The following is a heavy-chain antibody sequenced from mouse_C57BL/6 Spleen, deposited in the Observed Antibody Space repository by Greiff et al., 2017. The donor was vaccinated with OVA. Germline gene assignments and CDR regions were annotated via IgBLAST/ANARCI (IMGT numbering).Heavy chain of an antibody. J-gene: IGHJ3*01. Sequence: EVQLQESGPGLVKPSQSLSLTCSVTGYSITSGYYWNWIRQFPGNKLEWMGYISYDGSNNYNPSLKNRISITRDPSKNQFFLKLNSVTTEDTATYYCASQNWSWFAYWGQGTLVTVSA. CDR1: GYSITSGYY. CDR2: ISYDGSN. CDR3: ASQNWSWFAY. V-gene: IGHV3-6*01. D-gene: IGHD4-1*01.